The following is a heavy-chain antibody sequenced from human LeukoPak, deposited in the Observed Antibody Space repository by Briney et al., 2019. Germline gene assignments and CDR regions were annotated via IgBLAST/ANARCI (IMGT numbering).Heavy chain of an antibody. CDR3: ARDYYTRGRYSSGRLIVSW. CDR2: INPNSGGT. Sequence: ASVKVSCKSSGYTFTDYYMHWVRQAPGQGLAWMGWINPNSGGTNYAQKFQGRVTMSRDTSTSAAYMELSRLRSDDTAVYYCARDYYTRGRYSSGRLIVSWWGQGTLVTVSS. J-gene: IGHJ4*02. V-gene: IGHV1-2*02. D-gene: IGHD6-19*01. CDR1: GYTFTDYY.